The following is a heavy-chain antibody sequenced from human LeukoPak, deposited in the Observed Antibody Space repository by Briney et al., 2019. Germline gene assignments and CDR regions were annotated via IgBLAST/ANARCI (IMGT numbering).Heavy chain of an antibody. J-gene: IGHJ4*02. D-gene: IGHD2-15*01. CDR2: ISSSSSTI. CDR1: GFTFSSYS. Sequence: GGSLRLSCATSGFTFSSYSMNWVRQAPGKGLEWASYISSSSSTIYYADSVKGRFTISRDDAKNSLYLQMNSLRDEDTAVYYCARDTGYCSGGSCRRRVDFWGQGTLVTVSS. V-gene: IGHV3-48*02. CDR3: ARDTGYCSGGSCRRRVDF.